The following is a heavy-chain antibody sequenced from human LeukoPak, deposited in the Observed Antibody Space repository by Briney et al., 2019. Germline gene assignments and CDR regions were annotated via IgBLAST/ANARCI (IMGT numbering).Heavy chain of an antibody. D-gene: IGHD2-8*02. CDR2: ISGSGGST. Sequence: PGGSLRLSCAASGFTFSSYAMSWVRQAPGKGLEWVSAISGSGGSTYYADSVKGRFTISRDNSKNTLYLQMDSLRAEDTAVYYCATYRQVLLPFESWGQGTLVTVSS. CDR3: ATYRQVLLPFES. CDR1: GFTFSSYA. J-gene: IGHJ4*02. V-gene: IGHV3-23*01.